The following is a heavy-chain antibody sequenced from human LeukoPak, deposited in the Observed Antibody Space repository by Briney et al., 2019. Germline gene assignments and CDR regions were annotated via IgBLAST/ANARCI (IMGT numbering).Heavy chain of an antibody. Sequence: GGSLRLSCAASGFTFSSYGMHWVRQAPGKGLEWVAAISYDGNNKYYADSVKGRFTISRDNSKNTLYLQMNSLRAEETAVYYCARGPRFAIRMIVVVTKGHFDYWGQGTLVTVSS. V-gene: IGHV3-30*03. J-gene: IGHJ4*02. CDR1: GFTFSSYG. D-gene: IGHD3-22*01. CDR2: ISYDGNNK. CDR3: ARGPRFAIRMIVVVTKGHFDY.